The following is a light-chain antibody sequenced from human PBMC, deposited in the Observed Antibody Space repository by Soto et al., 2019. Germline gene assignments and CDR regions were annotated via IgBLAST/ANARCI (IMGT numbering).Light chain of an antibody. CDR2: GNS. J-gene: IGLJ3*02. CDR1: SSNIGAGYD. Sequence: VLTQPPSVSGAPGQRVTISCTGSSSNIGAGYDVHWYQQLPGTAPKLLIYGNSNRPSGVPDRFSGSKSGSSASLAITGLQAEDEADYYCQSYDSSLRGGVFGGGTKLTVL. CDR3: QSYDSSLRGGV. V-gene: IGLV1-40*01.